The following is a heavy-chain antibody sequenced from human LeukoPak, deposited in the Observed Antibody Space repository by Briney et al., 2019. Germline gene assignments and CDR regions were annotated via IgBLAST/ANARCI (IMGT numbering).Heavy chain of an antibody. J-gene: IGHJ4*02. Sequence: PSETLSLTCSVSGGSISSSGYYWGWIRQPPGKGLEWIGSIYYSGNTYYSPSLKSRVTISVDTSKNQFSLKLSSVTAADTAVYYCARQGYCNSTSCSIANPFDYWGQGTLVTVSS. CDR3: ARQGYCNSTSCSIANPFDY. V-gene: IGHV4-39*01. CDR1: GGSISSSGYY. CDR2: IYYSGNT. D-gene: IGHD2-2*01.